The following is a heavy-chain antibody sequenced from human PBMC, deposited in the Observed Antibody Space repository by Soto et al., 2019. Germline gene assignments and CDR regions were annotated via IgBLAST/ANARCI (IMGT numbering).Heavy chain of an antibody. CDR3: AGTAGGYYSNYRDWFDP. CDR2: IYYSGIT. J-gene: IGHJ5*02. D-gene: IGHD4-4*01. CDR1: GGSISSGGYY. V-gene: IGHV4-31*03. Sequence: KPSETLSLTCTVSGGSISSGGYYWSWIRQHPGKGLEWIGYIYYSGITYYNPSLKSRVTISVDTSKNQFSLKLSSVTAADTAVYYCAGTAGGYYSNYRDWFDPWGQGTLVTVSS.